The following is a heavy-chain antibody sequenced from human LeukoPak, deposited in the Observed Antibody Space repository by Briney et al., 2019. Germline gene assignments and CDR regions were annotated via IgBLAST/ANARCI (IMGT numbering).Heavy chain of an antibody. J-gene: IGHJ4*02. D-gene: IGHD2-2*01. CDR3: AKDNYCSSTNCFFDY. CDR2: ISGSGAST. V-gene: IGHV3-23*01. Sequence: GGSLRLSCAASGFTFSSYAMSWVRQAPGKGLEWVSAISGSGASTYYADSVKGRFTISRDNSKNTLYLQMNSLRAEDTAVYYCAKDNYCSSTNCFFDYWGQGTLVTVSS. CDR1: GFTFSSYA.